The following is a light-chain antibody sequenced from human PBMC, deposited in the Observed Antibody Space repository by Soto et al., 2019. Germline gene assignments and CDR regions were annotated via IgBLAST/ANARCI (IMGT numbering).Light chain of an antibody. CDR1: QGISNY. Sequence: DIQMTQSPSSLSASVGDRVTITCRASQGISNYLAWYQQKPGNVPKLLLQGASNLQSGVPSRFSGSGSGTDFTLTISSLQPEDVATYYCQKYNSAPRTFGQGTKVEIK. V-gene: IGKV1-27*01. CDR2: GAS. J-gene: IGKJ1*01. CDR3: QKYNSAPRT.